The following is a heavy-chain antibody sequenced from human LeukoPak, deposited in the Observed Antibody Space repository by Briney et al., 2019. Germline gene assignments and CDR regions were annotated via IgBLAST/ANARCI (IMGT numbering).Heavy chain of an antibody. Sequence: ASVKVSCKASGYTFTGYYMHWVRQAPGQGLEWMGWINPNSGGTNYAQKFQGRVTMTRDTSISTAYMELSRLRSDDTAVYYCAIMVRGVMLVDPTADYWGQGTLVTVSS. V-gene: IGHV1-2*02. J-gene: IGHJ4*02. CDR1: GYTFTGYY. D-gene: IGHD3-10*01. CDR2: INPNSGGT. CDR3: AIMVRGVMLVDPTADY.